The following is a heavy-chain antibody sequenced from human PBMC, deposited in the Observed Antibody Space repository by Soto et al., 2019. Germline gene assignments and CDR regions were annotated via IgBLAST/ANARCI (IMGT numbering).Heavy chain of an antibody. CDR1: GYYFPSYW. CDR2: FYPGDSDT. D-gene: IGHD6-25*01. V-gene: IGHV5-51*01. J-gene: IGHJ4*02. Sequence: GESLKISCKGSGYYFPSYWIGRVRQMPGKGLEWMGIFYPGDSDTRYSPSFQGQVTISADRSISTAYLQWSSLKPSDTAMYYCARQGSGAEGFDYWGQSTLVTVSS. CDR3: ARQGSGAEGFDY.